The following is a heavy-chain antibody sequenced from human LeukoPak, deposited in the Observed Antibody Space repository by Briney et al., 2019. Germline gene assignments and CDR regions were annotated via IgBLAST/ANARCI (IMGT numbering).Heavy chain of an antibody. CDR2: ISRSSNYK. D-gene: IGHD1-26*01. V-gene: IGHV3-21*01. CDR3: ARAAGGTSRDY. CDR1: GFTFSNYN. Sequence: PGGSLRLACAPSGFTFSNYNMHWVRQAPAKGLEWVSSISRSSNYKYYADSVKGRFTISRDNAKNSLYLQMNSLRDDDTAVYYCARAAGGTSRDYWGQGTLVTVSS. J-gene: IGHJ4*02.